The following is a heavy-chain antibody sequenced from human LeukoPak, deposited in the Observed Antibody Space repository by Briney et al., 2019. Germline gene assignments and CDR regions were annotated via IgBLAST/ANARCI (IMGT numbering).Heavy chain of an antibody. J-gene: IGHJ4*02. V-gene: IGHV3-7*01. CDR2: IKQDGSEK. Sequence: GGSLRLSCAASGFTFSSYWMSWVRQAPGKGLEWVANIKQDGSEKYYVDSVKGRFTISRDNAKNSLYLQMNSLRAEDTAVYYCAREGYGDSRGYFDYWGQGTLVTVSP. CDR3: AREGYGDSRGYFDY. D-gene: IGHD4-17*01. CDR1: GFTFSSYW.